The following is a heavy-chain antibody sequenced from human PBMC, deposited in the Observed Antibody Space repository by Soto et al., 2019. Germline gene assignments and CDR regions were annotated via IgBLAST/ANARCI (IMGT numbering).Heavy chain of an antibody. J-gene: IGHJ6*02. CDR1: EYTFIGFH. D-gene: IGHD2-15*01. Sequence: QVQLVQSGAEVKKPGASVKVSCEASEYTFIGFHLHWVRQAPGQGLEWMGWINPKSGDTKYAQKFQGRVTLTRDTSISTGYMELSRLESNDTAVYYCAKGLLTVGHCTGGSCYDGMDVWGQGTTVTVSS. CDR3: AKGLLTVGHCTGGSCYDGMDV. CDR2: INPKSGDT. V-gene: IGHV1-2*02.